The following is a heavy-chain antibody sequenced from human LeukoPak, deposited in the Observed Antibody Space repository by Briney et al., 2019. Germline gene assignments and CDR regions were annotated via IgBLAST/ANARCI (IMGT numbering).Heavy chain of an antibody. V-gene: IGHV1-46*01. D-gene: IGHD6-13*01. J-gene: IGHJ4*02. CDR1: GYTFTGYY. Sequence: ASVKVSCKASGYTFTGYYMHWVRQAPGQGLEWEGIINPSGGSTSYAQKFQGRVTITADESASTAYMELTSLRSEDTAVYYCARSLFVEQQLAYYFDYWGQGTLVTVSS. CDR3: ARSLFVEQQLAYYFDY. CDR2: INPSGGST.